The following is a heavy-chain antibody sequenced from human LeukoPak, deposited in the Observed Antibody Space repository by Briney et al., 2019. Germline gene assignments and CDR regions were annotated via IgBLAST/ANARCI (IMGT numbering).Heavy chain of an antibody. CDR1: GGSINSYY. D-gene: IGHD3-22*01. CDR3: ARHGRYYYDSSGYSVPLDY. J-gene: IGHJ4*02. CDR2: IYYSGST. V-gene: IGHV4-59*08. Sequence: SETLSLTCTVSGGSINSYYWSWIRQPPGKGLEWIGYIYYSGSTNYNPSLKSRVTMSVDTSKNQFSLRLSPVTAADTAVYYCARHGRYYYDSSGYSVPLDYWGQGTLVTVSS.